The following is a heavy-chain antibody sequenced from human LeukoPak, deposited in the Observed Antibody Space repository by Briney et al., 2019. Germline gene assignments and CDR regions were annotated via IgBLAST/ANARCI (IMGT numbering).Heavy chain of an antibody. CDR3: AKGRPIHSHPLPDY. D-gene: IGHD2-21*01. V-gene: IGHV3-30*19. CDR2: ISYDGSNK. J-gene: IGHJ4*02. Sequence: GGSLRLSCAASGFTFSSYGMHWVRQAPGKGLEWVAVISYDGSNKYYADSVKGRFTISRDNSKNTLYLQMNSPRAEDTAVYYCAKGRPIHSHPLPDYWGQGTLVTVSS. CDR1: GFTFSSYG.